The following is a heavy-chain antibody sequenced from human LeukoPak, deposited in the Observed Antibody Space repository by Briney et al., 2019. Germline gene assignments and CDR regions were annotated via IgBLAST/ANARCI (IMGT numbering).Heavy chain of an antibody. CDR2: IYFTGST. V-gene: IGHV4-59*08. J-gene: IGHJ3*02. D-gene: IGHD6-13*01. Sequence: SETLSLTCTVSGGSISTYYWSWIRQPPGRGLEWIGYIYFTGSTNYNPSLQSRVTISVDTSKNQFSLKLTSVAAADTAVYYCARHCASGTCAFDIWGQGTMVTVSS. CDR1: GGSISTYY. CDR3: ARHCASGTCAFDI.